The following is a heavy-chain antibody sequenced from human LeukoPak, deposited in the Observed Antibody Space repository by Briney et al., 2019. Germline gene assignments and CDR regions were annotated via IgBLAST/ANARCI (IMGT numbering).Heavy chain of an antibody. Sequence: GGSLRLSCAASGFTFSSYAMHWVRQAPGKGLEWVAVISYDGSNKYYADSVKGRFTISRDNSKNTLYLQMNSLRAEDTAVYYCARGYSYYFDYWGQGTLVTVSS. D-gene: IGHD5-18*01. J-gene: IGHJ4*02. CDR1: GFTFSSYA. V-gene: IGHV3-30*04. CDR3: ARGYSYYFDY. CDR2: ISYDGSNK.